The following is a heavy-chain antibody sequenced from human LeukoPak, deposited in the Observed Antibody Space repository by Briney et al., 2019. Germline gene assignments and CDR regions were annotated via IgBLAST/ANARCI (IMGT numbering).Heavy chain of an antibody. D-gene: IGHD1-26*01. CDR3: AKAVGSTGAFDI. Sequence: GGSLRLSCAASGFTFSDYYMSWIRQAPGKGLEWISYISFSGSSIYYGDSVKGRFTISRDNAKNSLYLQMNSLRAEDMALYYCAKAVGSTGAFDIWGQGTMVTVSS. V-gene: IGHV3-11*01. CDR1: GFTFSDYY. CDR2: ISFSGSSI. J-gene: IGHJ3*02.